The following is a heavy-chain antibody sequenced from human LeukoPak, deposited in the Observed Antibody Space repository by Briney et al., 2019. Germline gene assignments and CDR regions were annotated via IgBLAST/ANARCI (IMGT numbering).Heavy chain of an antibody. CDR1: GFTFSSYG. Sequence: GGSLSLSCAASGFTFSSYGMHWVRQAPGKGLEWVAFIRYDGSTKYYAASVKRRFTISRDNSKNTLYLQMNSLRAEDTAVYYCAKEYYSNSPDYYYYYMDVWGKGTTVTVSS. J-gene: IGHJ6*03. CDR3: AKEYYSNSPDYYYYYMDV. CDR2: IRYDGSTK. V-gene: IGHV3-30*02. D-gene: IGHD4-11*01.